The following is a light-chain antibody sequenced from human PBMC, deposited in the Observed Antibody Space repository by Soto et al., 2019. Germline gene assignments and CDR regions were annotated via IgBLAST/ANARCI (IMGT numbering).Light chain of an antibody. J-gene: IGKJ1*01. Sequence: EIVLTQSPGTLSLSPGERATLSFRASQSVSSSYLAWYQQKPGQAPRLLIYGASSRATGIPDRFSGSGSGTDFTLTISRLEPEDFAVYYCQQYNNWPQKFGQGTKVDIK. CDR1: QSVSSSY. V-gene: IGKV3-20*01. CDR2: GAS. CDR3: QQYNNWPQK.